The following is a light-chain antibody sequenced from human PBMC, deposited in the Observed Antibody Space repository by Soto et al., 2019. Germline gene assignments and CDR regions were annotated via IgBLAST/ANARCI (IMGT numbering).Light chain of an antibody. CDR1: SSNIGAGYD. CDR2: ANG. J-gene: IGLJ1*01. Sequence: QSVLTQPPSASGTPGQRVTTSCTGSSSNIGAGYDVHWYKQLPGTAPKLLIYANGNRPSGVPDRFSGSKSGTSASLAINGLQAEDEADYYCQSYDRSLSGYVLGTGTKVTVL. V-gene: IGLV1-40*01. CDR3: QSYDRSLSGYV.